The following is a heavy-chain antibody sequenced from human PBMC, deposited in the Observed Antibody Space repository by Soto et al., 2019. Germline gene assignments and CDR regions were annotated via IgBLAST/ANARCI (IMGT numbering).Heavy chain of an antibody. D-gene: IGHD1-1*01. CDR1: GHTLTELS. CDR3: AAGGTRWLHAAFDC. CDR2: FDPEDGET. J-gene: IGHJ4*02. Sequence: QVQLVQSGAEVKKPGASVKVSCKVSGHTLTELSMHWARQAPGKGLEWMGGFDPEDGETISAQKFQGRVTMTEDTSTASTFLELSSLRSEDTAVYYCAAGGTRWLHAAFDCWGQGTLVTISS. V-gene: IGHV1-24*01.